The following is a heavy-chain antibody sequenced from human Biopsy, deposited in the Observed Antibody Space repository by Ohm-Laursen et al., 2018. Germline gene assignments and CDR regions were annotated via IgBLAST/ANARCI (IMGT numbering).Heavy chain of an antibody. V-gene: IGHV4-34*01. CDR2: INHSGST. CDR1: GGSFSGYY. J-gene: IGHJ4*02. CDR3: ARGRLRAVARFDY. Sequence: GTLSLTCAVYGGSFSGYYWSWIRQPPGKGLEWIGEINHSGSTNYNPSLKSRVTISVYTSKNQFSLKLSSVTAADTAVYYCARGRLRAVARFDYWGQGALVTVSS. D-gene: IGHD6-19*01.